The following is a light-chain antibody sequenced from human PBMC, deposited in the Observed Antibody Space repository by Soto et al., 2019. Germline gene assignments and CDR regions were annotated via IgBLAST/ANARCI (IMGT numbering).Light chain of an antibody. CDR2: TAA. CDR3: QQRYSTPPIT. CDR1: QTIRKY. J-gene: IGKJ5*01. V-gene: IGKV1-39*01. Sequence: IQMTQSPSSLSASVVDSGTIPCRASQTIRKYLNWYQQNPRQAPKLLIYTAARLQSGVPSRFNGSGSETDFTLTINNLQPEDFATYYCQQRYSTPPITFGQGTRLEI.